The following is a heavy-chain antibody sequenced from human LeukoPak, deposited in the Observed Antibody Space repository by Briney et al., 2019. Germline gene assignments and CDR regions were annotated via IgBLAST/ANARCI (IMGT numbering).Heavy chain of an antibody. Sequence: GGSLRLSCAASGFTFSSYAMSWVRQAPGEGLEWVSAISGSGGSTYYADSVKGRFTISRDNSKNTLYLQMNSLRAEDTAVYYCAKSYNGYESKPDYWGQGTLVTVSS. CDR1: GFTFSSYA. CDR3: AKSYNGYESKPDY. V-gene: IGHV3-23*01. J-gene: IGHJ4*02. D-gene: IGHD5-12*01. CDR2: ISGSGGST.